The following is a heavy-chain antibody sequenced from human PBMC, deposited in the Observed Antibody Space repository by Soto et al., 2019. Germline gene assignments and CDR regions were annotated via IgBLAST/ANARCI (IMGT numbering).Heavy chain of an antibody. J-gene: IGHJ4*02. D-gene: IGHD3-10*01. CDR3: AKKVNSGPGSQYFDY. CDR1: GFTFRSYS. CDR2: FRTSGDGGTT. V-gene: IGHV3-23*01. Sequence: GGSLRLSCAASGFTFRSYSMSWVRQAPGKGLEWVSGFRTSGDGGTTYYADSVKGRFTISRDNSKNMLFLQMNSLRAEDTAIYYCAKKVNSGPGSQYFDYWGQGTLVTVSS.